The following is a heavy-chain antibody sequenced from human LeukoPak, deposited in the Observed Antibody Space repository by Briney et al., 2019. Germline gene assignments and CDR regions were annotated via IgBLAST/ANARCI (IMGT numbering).Heavy chain of an antibody. CDR2: ISWNSGSI. D-gene: IGHD3-16*02. CDR3: AKASAMGLRLRVLSLPLFDY. J-gene: IGHJ4*02. Sequence: GGSLRLSCAASGFTFDDYAMHWVRQAPGKGLEWVSGISWNSGSIGYADSVKGRFTISRDNAKNSLSLQMNSLRGGDTALYYCAKASAMGLRLRVLSLPLFDYWGQGTLVTVSS. CDR1: GFTFDDYA. V-gene: IGHV3-9*01.